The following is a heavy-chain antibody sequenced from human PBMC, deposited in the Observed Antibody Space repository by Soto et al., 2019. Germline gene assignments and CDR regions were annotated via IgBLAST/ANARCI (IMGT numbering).Heavy chain of an antibody. D-gene: IGHD3-3*01. CDR2: MNPNSGNT. CDR1: GYTFTSYD. CDR3: ARRTGGFLEWLLYGGYYYYYGMDV. Sequence: GASVKVSCKASGYTFTSYDINWVRQATGQGLEWMGWMNPNSGNTGYAQKFQGRVTMTRNTSISTAYMELSSLRSEDTAVYYCARRTGGFLEWLLYGGYYYYYGMDVWGQGTTVTVSS. J-gene: IGHJ6*02. V-gene: IGHV1-8*01.